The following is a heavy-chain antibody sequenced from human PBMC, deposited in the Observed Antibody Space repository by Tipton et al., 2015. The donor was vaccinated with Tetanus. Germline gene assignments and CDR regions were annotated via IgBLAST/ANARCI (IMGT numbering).Heavy chain of an antibody. CDR1: GFTFSNSW. CDR3: AKEGLSAFDY. J-gene: IGHJ4*02. Sequence: GSLRLSCAASGFTFSNSWMTWVRQAPGGRLEWVSSISGSGGSTYYADSVKGRFTISRDNSKNTLYLQMNSLRAEDTAVYYCAKEGLSAFDYWGQGTLVSVSS. CDR2: ISGSGGST. V-gene: IGHV3-23*01. D-gene: IGHD6-13*01.